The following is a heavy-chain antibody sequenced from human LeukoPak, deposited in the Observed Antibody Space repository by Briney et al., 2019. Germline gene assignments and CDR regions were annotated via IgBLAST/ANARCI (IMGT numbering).Heavy chain of an antibody. Sequence: PSETLSLTCSVSGDSVSSGTSYWSWIRQPPGKGLEWIEYIYYSGSTNYNPSLKSRVTISVDTFKNQFSLRLSSVTAADTAVYYCARDLHIVVVTAMGTNYYYGMDVWGQGTTVTVSS. D-gene: IGHD2-21*02. CDR1: GDSVSSGTSY. CDR3: ARDLHIVVVTAMGTNYYYGMDV. V-gene: IGHV4-61*01. CDR2: IYYSGST. J-gene: IGHJ6*01.